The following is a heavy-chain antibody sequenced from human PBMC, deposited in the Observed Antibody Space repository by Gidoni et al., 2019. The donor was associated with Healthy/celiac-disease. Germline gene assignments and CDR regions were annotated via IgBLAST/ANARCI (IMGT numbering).Heavy chain of an antibody. Sequence: QVTLKESGPVLVTPTETLTLTCTVSGFSHSNARIGVSWIRQPPGKALERLAHIFSNDEKSYSTSLKSRLTISKDTSKSQVVLTMTNMGPVDTATYYCARSKDDSSGYYYVGWFDPWGQGTLVTVSS. CDR3: ARSKDDSSGYYYVGWFDP. J-gene: IGHJ5*02. CDR1: GFSHSNARIG. V-gene: IGHV2-26*01. CDR2: IFSNDEK. D-gene: IGHD3-22*01.